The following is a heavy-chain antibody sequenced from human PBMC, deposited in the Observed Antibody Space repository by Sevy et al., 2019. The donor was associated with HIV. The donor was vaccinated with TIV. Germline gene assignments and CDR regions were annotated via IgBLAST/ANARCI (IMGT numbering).Heavy chain of an antibody. D-gene: IGHD6-6*01. CDR1: GFSFGDYA. CDR3: AKDNRPATMSNSSYYYYYGMDV. V-gene: IGHV3-9*01. J-gene: IGHJ6*02. CDR2: ISWNSVSL. Sequence: GGSLRLSCAASGFSFGDYAMHWVRQAPGKGLEWVSGISWNSVSLDYADSVKGRFTISRDNAKNSLFLQMNRRRSEDTALYYCAKDNRPATMSNSSYYYYYGMDVWGQGTTVTVSS.